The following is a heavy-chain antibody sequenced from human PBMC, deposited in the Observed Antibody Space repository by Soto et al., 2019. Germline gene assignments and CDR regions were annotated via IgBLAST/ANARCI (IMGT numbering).Heavy chain of an antibody. CDR1: GFTFDNYA. D-gene: IGHD1-26*01. CDR3: ARGATTAYYYYYGMDV. J-gene: IGHJ6*02. CDR2: ITNSGGHT. V-gene: IGHV3-23*01. Sequence: PGGSLRLSCAASGFTFDNYAMTWVRQAPGRGLEWISVITNSGGHTYYADSVKGRFTISRDNSKNTLYLQMNSLRAEDTAVYYCARGATTAYYYYYGMDVWGQGTTVTVSS.